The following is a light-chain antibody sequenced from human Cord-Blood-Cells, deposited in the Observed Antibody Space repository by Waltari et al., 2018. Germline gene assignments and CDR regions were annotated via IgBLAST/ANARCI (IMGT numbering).Light chain of an antibody. Sequence: DIQMTQSPSTLSASVGDRVTITCRASQSISSWLAWYQQKPGKAPKLLIYDASSLESGVPSRFSGMGSGTEFTLTISSLQPDDFATYYCQQYNSYSRWTFGQGTKVEIK. V-gene: IGKV1-5*01. J-gene: IGKJ1*01. CDR3: QQYNSYSRWT. CDR1: QSISSW. CDR2: DAS.